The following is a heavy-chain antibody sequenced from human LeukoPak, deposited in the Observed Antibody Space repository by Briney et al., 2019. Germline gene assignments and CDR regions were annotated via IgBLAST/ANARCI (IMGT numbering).Heavy chain of an antibody. Sequence: ASVKVSCKASGYTFTSYDINWVRQATGQGLEWMGWINPNRGGTHYVQKFQGRVTMTRDTSISTAYMELSRLRSDDTAVYYCARVNTRDTAMGPFDYWGQGTLVTVSS. V-gene: IGHV1-2*02. CDR1: GYTFTSYD. CDR2: INPNRGGT. J-gene: IGHJ4*02. CDR3: ARVNTRDTAMGPFDY. D-gene: IGHD5-18*01.